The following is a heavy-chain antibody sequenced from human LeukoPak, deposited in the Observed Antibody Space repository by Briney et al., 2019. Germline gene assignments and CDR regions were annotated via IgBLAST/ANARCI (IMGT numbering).Heavy chain of an antibody. CDR1: GGSISSYY. J-gene: IGHJ4*02. V-gene: IGHV4-59*01. CDR2: IYYSGST. Sequence: TTSETLSLTCTVSGGSISSYYWSWIRQPPGKGLEWIGYIYYSGSTNYNPSLKSRVTISVDTSKNQFSLKLSSVTAADTAVYYCARGHYDFWSGYFMTIDYWGQGILVTVSS. D-gene: IGHD3-3*01. CDR3: ARGHYDFWSGYFMTIDY.